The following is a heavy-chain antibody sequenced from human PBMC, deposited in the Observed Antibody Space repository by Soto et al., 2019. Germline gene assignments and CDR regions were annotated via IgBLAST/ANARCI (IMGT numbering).Heavy chain of an antibody. J-gene: IGHJ6*02. V-gene: IGHV3-21*01. Sequence: PWGSLRLSCAASRFTFSSYSMNWFRQAPGKGLEWVSSISSSSSYIYYADSVKGRFTISRDNAKNSLYLQMNSRRAEDTAVYYCAGASGYDAYSYYGMDVWGQGTTVTVSS. D-gene: IGHD3-22*01. CDR3: AGASGYDAYSYYGMDV. CDR2: ISSSSSYI. CDR1: RFTFSSYS.